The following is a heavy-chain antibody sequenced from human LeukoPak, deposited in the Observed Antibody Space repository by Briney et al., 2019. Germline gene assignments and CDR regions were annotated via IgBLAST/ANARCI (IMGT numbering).Heavy chain of an antibody. J-gene: IGHJ4*02. CDR2: VASSGTTK. CDR3: ARGGWHYVFNY. D-gene: IGHD6-19*01. Sequence: GGSLRLSCAASGFSFNTYEMSWVRQAPGKGLEWISYVASSGTTKYYADSVQGRFTISRDNAKNSLYLQMNSLRVEDTAVYYCARGGWHYVFNYWGQGTLVTVSS. CDR1: GFSFNTYE. V-gene: IGHV3-48*03.